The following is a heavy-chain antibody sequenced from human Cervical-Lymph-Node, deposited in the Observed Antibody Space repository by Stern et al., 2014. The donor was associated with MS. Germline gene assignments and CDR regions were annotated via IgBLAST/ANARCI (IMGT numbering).Heavy chain of an antibody. V-gene: IGHV1-69*01. CDR1: GGTFSTNA. J-gene: IGHJ6*02. D-gene: IGHD3-3*01. Sequence: QVQLVESGAEVKKPGSSVTVSCKTSGGTFSTNALRWVRQAPGQGLEWVGGIIPKVGTPFYAPDFQGRVTIIADESTSIVQLEVTSLRYNDTSVYFCARNRLRFGGPSSRRGSGMDVWGQGTRVTVSS. CDR3: ARNRLRFGGPSSRRGSGMDV. CDR2: IIPKVGTP.